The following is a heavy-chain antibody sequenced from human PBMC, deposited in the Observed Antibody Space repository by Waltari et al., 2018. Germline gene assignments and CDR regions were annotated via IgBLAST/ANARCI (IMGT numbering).Heavy chain of an antibody. J-gene: IGHJ4*02. V-gene: IGHV1-69*01. D-gene: IGHD2-15*01. CDR3: ARVGYCSGATCDFFDY. CDR1: GDTFSSYA. Sequence: KKPGSSVKISCKGSGDTFSSYAINWVRQAPGQGLEWMGGLVPVFGTANYAQTFEGRVTITADESTTTAYMELDSLRPDDTAVYYCARVGYCSGATCDFFDYWGQGTLVTVSS. CDR2: LVPVFGTA.